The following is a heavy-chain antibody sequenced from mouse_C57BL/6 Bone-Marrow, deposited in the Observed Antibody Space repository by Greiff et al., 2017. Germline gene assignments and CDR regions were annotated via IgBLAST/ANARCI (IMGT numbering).Heavy chain of an antibody. CDR3: ASLDPSSRAMDY. CDR2: IWSGGST. Sequence: VQVVESGPGLVQPSQSLSITCTVSGFSLTSYGVHWVRQSPGKGLEWLGVIWSGGSTDYNAAIISRLSISKDNSKSQVFFKMNSLQADDTAIYYCASLDPSSRAMDYWGQGTSVTVSS. D-gene: IGHD6-1*01. V-gene: IGHV2-2*01. CDR1: GFSLTSYG. J-gene: IGHJ4*01.